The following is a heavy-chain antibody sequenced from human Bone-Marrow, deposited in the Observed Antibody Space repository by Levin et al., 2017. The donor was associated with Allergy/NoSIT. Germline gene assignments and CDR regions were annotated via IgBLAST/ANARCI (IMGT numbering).Heavy chain of an antibody. CDR1: GFTFSSYS. D-gene: IGHD3-22*01. J-gene: IGHJ3*02. V-gene: IGHV3-21*06. Sequence: EASVKVSCAASGFTFSSYSMNWVRQAPGKGLEWVSSISSDNDYIYYADSVKGRFTISRDNAKNSLYLQMNSLRAEDTAVYYCARDPAGYDSSGYYSRVAFDMWGQGTMVTVSS. CDR3: ARDPAGYDSSGYYSRVAFDM. CDR2: ISSDNDYI.